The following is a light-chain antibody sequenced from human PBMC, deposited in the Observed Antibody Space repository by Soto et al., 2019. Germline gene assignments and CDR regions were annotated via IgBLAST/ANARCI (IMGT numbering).Light chain of an antibody. CDR1: QSVSSSY. V-gene: IGKV3D-20*02. J-gene: IGKJ4*01. CDR2: DAS. Sequence: DIVLTQSPGTLSLSPGERATLSCRASQSVSSSYLAWYQQKPGQAPRLLIYDASNRATGIPARFSGSGSGTDFTLTISSLEPEDFAVYYCQQRSNWQGATFGGGTKV. CDR3: QQRSNWQGAT.